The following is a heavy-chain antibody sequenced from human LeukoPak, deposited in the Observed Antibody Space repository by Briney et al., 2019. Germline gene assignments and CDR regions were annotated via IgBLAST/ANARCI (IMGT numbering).Heavy chain of an antibody. V-gene: IGHV3-23*01. J-gene: IGHJ4*02. CDR3: ATSFSYFGAY. Sequence: PGGSLRLSCAASGFTFSSYAMSWVRQAPGKGLEWVSAISGSGGSTYYADSVQGRVTVSRDNAKNSLYLQMNNLRAEDTAVYYCATSFSYFGAYWGQGTLVTVSS. CDR1: GFTFSSYA. CDR2: ISGSGGST. D-gene: IGHD1-26*01.